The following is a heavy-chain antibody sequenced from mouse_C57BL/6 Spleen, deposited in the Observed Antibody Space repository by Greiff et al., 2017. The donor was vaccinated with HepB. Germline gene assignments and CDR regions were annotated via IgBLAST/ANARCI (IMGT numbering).Heavy chain of an antibody. CDR2: ISSGGSYT. CDR1: GFTFSSYG. Sequence: EVQAVESGGDLVKPGGSLKLSCAASGFTFSSYGMSWVRQTPDKRLEWVATISSGGSYTYYPDSVKGRFTISRDNAKNTLYLQMSSLKSEDTAMYYCARQGDWYFDVWGTGTTVTVSS. V-gene: IGHV5-6*01. CDR3: ARQGDWYFDV. J-gene: IGHJ1*03.